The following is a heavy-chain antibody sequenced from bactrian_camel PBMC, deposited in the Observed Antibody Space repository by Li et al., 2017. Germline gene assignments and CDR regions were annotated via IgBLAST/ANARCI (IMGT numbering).Heavy chain of an antibody. CDR1: GYTYNRYC. CDR2: INSGGGTT. CDR3: ALGHDYCATTWCYGTGAEYTY. Sequence: HVQLVESGGGSVQAGGSLTLTCVASGYTYNRYCMGWFRLAPEKGLEWVSGINSGGGTTFYADSVEGRFTISKDNAKNTLYLQLNSLKTEDTAMYYCALGHDYCATTWCYGTGAEYTYWGQGTQVTVS. D-gene: IGHD3*01. J-gene: IGHJ4*01. V-gene: IGHV3S1*01.